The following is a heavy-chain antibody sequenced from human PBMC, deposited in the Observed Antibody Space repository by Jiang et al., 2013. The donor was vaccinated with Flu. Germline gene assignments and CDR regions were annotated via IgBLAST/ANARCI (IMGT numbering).Heavy chain of an antibody. D-gene: IGHD2-2*02. V-gene: IGHV3-23*01. Sequence: SAISGSGGSTYYADSVKGRFTISRDNSKNTLYLQMNSLRAEDTAVYYCANSHRPPLYCSSTSCYILGDYYYYGMDVWGQGTTVTVSS. J-gene: IGHJ6*02. CDR2: ISGSGGST. CDR3: ANSHRPPLYCSSTSCYILGDYYYYGMDV.